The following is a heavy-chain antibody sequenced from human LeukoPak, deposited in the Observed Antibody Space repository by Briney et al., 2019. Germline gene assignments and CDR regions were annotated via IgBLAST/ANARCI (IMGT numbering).Heavy chain of an antibody. CDR3: ARPIVPAAIGLYYYYGMDV. CDR2: IYGSGRDT. V-gene: IGHV3-23*01. D-gene: IGHD2-2*02. J-gene: IGHJ6*02. Sequence: GGSLRLSCTASGYTFGTYSMTWVHQAPGKGLEWVSGIYGSGRDTFYADSVKGRFTISRDNSKNTLYLQMNSLRAEDTAVYYCARPIVPAAIGLYYYYGMDVWGQGTTVTVSS. CDR1: GYTFGTYS.